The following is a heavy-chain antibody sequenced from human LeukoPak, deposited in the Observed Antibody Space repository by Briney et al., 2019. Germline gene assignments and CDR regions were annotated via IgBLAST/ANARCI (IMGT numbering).Heavy chain of an antibody. J-gene: IGHJ6*02. CDR1: GFTFSSYA. CDR3: ARDRRGSPPVDYYYGMDV. V-gene: IGHV3-23*01. Sequence: GGSLRLSCAASGFTFSSYAMSWVRQAPGKGLEWVSAISGSGGSTYYADSVKGRFTISRDNSKNTLYLQMNSLRAEDTAVYYCARDRRGSPPVDYYYGMDVWGQGTTVTVSS. CDR2: ISGSGGST. D-gene: IGHD1-26*01.